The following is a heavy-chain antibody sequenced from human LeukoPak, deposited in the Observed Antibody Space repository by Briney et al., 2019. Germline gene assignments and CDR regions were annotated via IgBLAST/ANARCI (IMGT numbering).Heavy chain of an antibody. CDR2: IYYSGST. J-gene: IGHJ3*02. D-gene: IGHD3-9*01. V-gene: IGHV4-59*01. Sequence: PSETLCLTCTVSGGSISSYYWSWIRQPPGKGLEWIGYIYYSGSTNYNPSLKSRVTISVDTSKNQFSLKLSSVTAADTAVYYCARRPPFDWLSNDAFDIWGQGTMVTVSS. CDR1: GGSISSYY. CDR3: ARRPPFDWLSNDAFDI.